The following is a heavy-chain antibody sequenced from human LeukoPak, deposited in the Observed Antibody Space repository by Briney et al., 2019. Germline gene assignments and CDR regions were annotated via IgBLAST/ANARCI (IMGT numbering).Heavy chain of an antibody. V-gene: IGHV4-34*01. D-gene: IGHD1-14*01. CDR1: GGSISSYY. J-gene: IGHJ6*02. CDR3: ARDWHRAGITV. Sequence: SETLSLTCTVSGGSISSYYWSWIRQPPGKGLEWIGEINHSGSTNYNPSLKSRVTISVDTSKNQFSLKLSSVTAADTAVYYCARDWHRAGITVWGQGTTVTVSS. CDR2: INHSGST.